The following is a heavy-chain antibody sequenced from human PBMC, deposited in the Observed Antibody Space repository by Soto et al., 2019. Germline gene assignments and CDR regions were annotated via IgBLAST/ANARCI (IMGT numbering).Heavy chain of an antibody. V-gene: IGHV4-59*01. J-gene: IGHJ6*03. CDR1: GGSISTYY. Sequence: SETLSLTCTVSGGSISTYYWSWIRQPPGKGLEWIGYIYYSGSTNYNPSLKSRVTISVDTSKNQFSLKLSSVTAADTAVYYCARHGPLTSSWFLGMYYYYMDVWGKGTTVNVSS. D-gene: IGHD6-13*01. CDR2: IYYSGST. CDR3: ARHGPLTSSWFLGMYYYYMDV.